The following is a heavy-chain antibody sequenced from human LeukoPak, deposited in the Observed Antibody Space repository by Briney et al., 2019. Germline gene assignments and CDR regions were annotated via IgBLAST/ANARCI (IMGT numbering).Heavy chain of an antibody. CDR2: ISSKASGETK. Sequence: GGSLRLSCIVSGFTFGDYAMNWVRQAPGKGLEWVAFISSKASGETKEYAASVKGRFTISRDDSNSIAYLQMSSLKTEDTAVYYCSRAVAGRYFDYWGQGTLVTVSS. J-gene: IGHJ4*02. CDR3: SRAVAGRYFDY. D-gene: IGHD6-19*01. V-gene: IGHV3-49*04. CDR1: GFTFGDYA.